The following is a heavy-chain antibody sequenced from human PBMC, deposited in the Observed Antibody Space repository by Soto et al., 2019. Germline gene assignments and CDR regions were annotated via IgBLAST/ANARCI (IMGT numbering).Heavy chain of an antibody. CDR1: GGSFSGYY. J-gene: IGHJ4*02. CDR3: ARGPQRRGYFDY. CDR2: INHSGST. V-gene: IGHV4-34*01. Sequence: SETLSLTCAVYGGSFSGYYWSWIRQPPGKGLEWIGEINHSGSTNYNPSLKSRVTISVDTSKNQFSLKLSSVTAADTAVYYCARGPQRRGYFDYWGQGTLVTVSS.